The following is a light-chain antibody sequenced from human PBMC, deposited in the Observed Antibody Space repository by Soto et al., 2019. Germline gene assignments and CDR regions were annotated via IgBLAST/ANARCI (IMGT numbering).Light chain of an antibody. CDR2: SAS. J-gene: IGKJ1*01. V-gene: IGKV1-9*01. CDR3: QHYNSYSEA. Sequence: IQLTQSPSSLSASVGDSLTITCRASQGISGSLAWYQQKPGKAPKLLIYSASTLQSGVPSRFSGSGSGTDFTLTISSLQPEDFATYYCQHYNSYSEAFGQGTKVDIK. CDR1: QGISGS.